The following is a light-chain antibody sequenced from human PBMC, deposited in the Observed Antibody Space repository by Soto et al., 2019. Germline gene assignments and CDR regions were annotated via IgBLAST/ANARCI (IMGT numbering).Light chain of an antibody. Sequence: QSALAQPASVSGSPGQSITISCTGTSSDVGGYNYVSWYQQHPGKAPKLMIYEVSNRPSGVSNRFSGSKSGNTASLTISGLQAEDEAGYYCSSYTSSSTPYVFGTGTKGTVL. CDR3: SSYTSSSTPYV. CDR2: EVS. J-gene: IGLJ1*01. CDR1: SSDVGGYNY. V-gene: IGLV2-14*01.